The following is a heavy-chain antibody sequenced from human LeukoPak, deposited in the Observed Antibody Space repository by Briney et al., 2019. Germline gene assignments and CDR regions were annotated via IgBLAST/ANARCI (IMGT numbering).Heavy chain of an antibody. CDR1: GDSISSSSYY. CDR2: VYYSGST. CDR3: ARGWRRYYFDY. V-gene: IGHV4-39*07. Sequence: SETLSLTCTVSGDSISSSSYYWGWIRQPPGKGLEWIGNVYYSGSTYSNPSLKSRVTISIDTSKSHFSLNLSSVTAADTAVYYCARGWRRYYFDYWGQGTLVTVSS. J-gene: IGHJ4*02. D-gene: IGHD1-1*01.